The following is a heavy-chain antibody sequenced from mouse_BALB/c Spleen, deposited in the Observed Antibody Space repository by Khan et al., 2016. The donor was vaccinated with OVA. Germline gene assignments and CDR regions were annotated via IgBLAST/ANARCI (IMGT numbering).Heavy chain of an antibody. CDR2: IWAGGST. Sequence: QVQLKESGPGLVAPPQSLSITCTVSGFSLTNYGVHWIRQPPGKGLEWLGIIWAGGSTNYNSALVSRLSISKDSSKSQVFLKMNSLQTDDTAMYYCATLYGDEPYWGQGTLVTVSA. D-gene: IGHD2-13*01. CDR1: GFSLTNYG. J-gene: IGHJ3*01. CDR3: ATLYGDEPY. V-gene: IGHV2-9*02.